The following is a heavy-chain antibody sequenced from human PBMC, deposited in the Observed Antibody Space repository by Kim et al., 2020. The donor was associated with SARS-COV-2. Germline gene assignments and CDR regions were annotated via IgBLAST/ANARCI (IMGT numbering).Heavy chain of an antibody. CDR3: ARGGTFSVTIFGVVIIRPLMDV. CDR2: INHSGST. V-gene: IGHV4-34*01. Sequence: SETLSLTCAVYGGSFSGYYWSWIRQPPGKGLEWIGEINHSGSTNYNPSLKSRVTISVDTSKNQFSLKLSSVTAADTAVYYCARGGTFSVTIFGVVIIRPLMDVWGQGNTVTVSS. D-gene: IGHD3-3*01. CDR1: GGSFSGYY. J-gene: IGHJ6*02.